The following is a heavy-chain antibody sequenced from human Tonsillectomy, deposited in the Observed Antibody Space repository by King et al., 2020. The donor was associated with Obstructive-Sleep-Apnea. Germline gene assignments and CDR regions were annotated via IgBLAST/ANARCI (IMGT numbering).Heavy chain of an antibody. D-gene: IGHD3-10*01. V-gene: IGHV2-70*13. Sequence: VTLKESGPALVKPTQTLTLTCTFSVFSLTSSEMCVSWIRQPPGKALEWLALIDWDDYKYYSTSLKTSLTISKDTSKNQVVLPMTNMDPVDTATYYCARMRYGSGTYREIYDYWGQGTLVTVSS. CDR2: IDWDDYK. CDR1: VFSLTSSEMC. J-gene: IGHJ4*02. CDR3: ARMRYGSGTYREIYDY.